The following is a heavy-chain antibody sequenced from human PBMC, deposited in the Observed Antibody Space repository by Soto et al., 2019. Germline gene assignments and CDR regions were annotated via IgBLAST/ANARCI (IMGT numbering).Heavy chain of an antibody. CDR3: ARGGGSAYVTPPISNWFDP. CDR2: IDGGGYT. CDR1: GFIVSRNY. J-gene: IGHJ5*02. Sequence: EVQPVETGGGLIQPGGSLRLSCAASGFIVSRNYMYWVRQAPGKGLEWVSVIDGGGYTYYADSVKGRFTISRDNSKNTLHLQMNSLRAEDSAVYYCARGGGSAYVTPPISNWFDPWGQGTLVTVSS. D-gene: IGHD3-22*01. V-gene: IGHV3-53*02.